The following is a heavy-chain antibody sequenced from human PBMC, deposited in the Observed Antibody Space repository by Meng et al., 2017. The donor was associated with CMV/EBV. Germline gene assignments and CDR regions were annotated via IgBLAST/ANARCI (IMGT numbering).Heavy chain of an antibody. D-gene: IGHD2-2*02. Sequence: ASVKVSCKASGYTFTSYDISWVRQATGQGREWMGWMNPNSGNTGYAQKFQGRVTITRNTSISTAYMELSSLRSEDTAVYYCARGYCSSTSCYTRYYYGMDVWGQGTTVTVSS. V-gene: IGHV1-8*03. CDR2: MNPNSGNT. CDR1: GYTFTSYD. CDR3: ARGYCSSTSCYTRYYYGMDV. J-gene: IGHJ6*01.